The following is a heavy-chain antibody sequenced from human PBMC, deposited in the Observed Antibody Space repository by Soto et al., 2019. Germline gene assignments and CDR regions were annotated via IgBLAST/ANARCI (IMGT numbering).Heavy chain of an antibody. J-gene: IGHJ5*02. CDR3: ARDSSGYCSSTSCYANNWFDP. CDR1: SGSISSSNW. D-gene: IGHD2-2*01. CDR2: IYHSGST. Sequence: QVQLQESGPGLVKPSGTLSLTCAVSSGSISSSNWWSWVRQPPGKGLEWIGEIYHSGSTNYNPSLKSRVIISVDESKNQSSLKLSSVTAADTAVYYCARDSSGYCSSTSCYANNWFDPWGQGTLVTVSS. V-gene: IGHV4-4*02.